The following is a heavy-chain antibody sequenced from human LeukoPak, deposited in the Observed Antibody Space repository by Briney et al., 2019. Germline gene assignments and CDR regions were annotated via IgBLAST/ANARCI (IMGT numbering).Heavy chain of an antibody. CDR2: IYTSGST. Sequence: SQTLSLTCTVSGGSISSGSYYWSWIRQPAGKGLEWIGRIYTSGSTNYNPPLKSRVTISVDTSKNQFSLKLSSVTAADTAVYYCARVTTGGYYNCWGQGTLVTVSS. J-gene: IGHJ4*02. CDR3: ARVTTGGYYNC. D-gene: IGHD3-22*01. CDR1: GGSISSGSYY. V-gene: IGHV4-61*02.